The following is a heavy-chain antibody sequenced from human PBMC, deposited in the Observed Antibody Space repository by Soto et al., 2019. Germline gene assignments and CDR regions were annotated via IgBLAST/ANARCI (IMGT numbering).Heavy chain of an antibody. CDR2: IYYSGST. CDR1: GGSISSYY. J-gene: IGHJ6*02. D-gene: IGHD6-19*01. Sequence: SETLSLTGTVSGGSISSYYWSWIRQPPGKGLEWIGYIYYSGSTNYNPSLKSRVTISVDTSKNQFSLKLSSVTAADTAVYYCARVPGGYSSGWYEVDYYYGMDVWGQGTTVTVSS. CDR3: ARVPGGYSSGWYEVDYYYGMDV. V-gene: IGHV4-59*01.